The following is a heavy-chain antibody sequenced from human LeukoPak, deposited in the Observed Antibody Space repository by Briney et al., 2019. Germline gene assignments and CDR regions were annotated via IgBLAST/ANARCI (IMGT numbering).Heavy chain of an antibody. Sequence: GGSLRLSCAASGFTFSSYSMNWVRQAPGKGLEWVSSISSSSSYIYYADSVKGRFTISRDNAKNSLYLQMNSLRAEDTAVYYCARDRMTTVTKDSYWGQGTLVTVSS. CDR2: ISSSSSYI. CDR1: GFTFSSYS. CDR3: ARDRMTTVTKDSY. V-gene: IGHV3-21*01. J-gene: IGHJ4*02. D-gene: IGHD4-11*01.